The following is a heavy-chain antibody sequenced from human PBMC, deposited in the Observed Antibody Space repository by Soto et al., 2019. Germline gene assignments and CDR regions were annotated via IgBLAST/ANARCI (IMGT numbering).Heavy chain of an antibody. D-gene: IGHD4-17*01. V-gene: IGHV4-59*13. CDR3: ARRYGSAFDI. J-gene: IGHJ3*02. CDR1: GGSISSYY. Sequence: QVQLQESGPGLVKPSETLSLTCTVSGGSISSYYWSWIRQPPGKGLEWIGYIFYSGSTNYNPSLKNRVTISVDTSKNQFSLKLSSVTAADTAVYYCARRYGSAFDIWGHGTMVTVSS. CDR2: IFYSGST.